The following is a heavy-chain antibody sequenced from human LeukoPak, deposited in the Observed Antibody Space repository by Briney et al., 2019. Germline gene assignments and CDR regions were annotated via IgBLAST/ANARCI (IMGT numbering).Heavy chain of an antibody. CDR2: VFPIFGAT. Sequence: SVKLSRKASVATFSSYAISWAWHGPGQGLELMWGVFPIFGATHYAQTFQSRVTISTDESPSTLYMMRSSLRSAATAVYYGARVAEPRAQYYFDYWVRATLVTV. V-gene: IGHV1-69*05. J-gene: IGHJ4*02. CDR3: ARVAEPRAQYYFDY. CDR1: VATFSSYA. D-gene: IGHD1-14*01.